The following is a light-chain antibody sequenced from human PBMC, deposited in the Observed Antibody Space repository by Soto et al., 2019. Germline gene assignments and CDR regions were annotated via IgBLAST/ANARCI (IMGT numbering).Light chain of an antibody. CDR1: SSNIGSNY. CDR2: RNN. Sequence: QSVLTQPPSASGTPGQRVTISCSGSSSNIGSNYVYWYQQLPGTAPKLLIYRNNQRPSGVPDRFSGSKSGTSASLAISGLRSDDYADYYCASWDDSLSAVVFRGGTKLTVL. CDR3: ASWDDSLSAVV. V-gene: IGLV1-47*01. J-gene: IGLJ2*01.